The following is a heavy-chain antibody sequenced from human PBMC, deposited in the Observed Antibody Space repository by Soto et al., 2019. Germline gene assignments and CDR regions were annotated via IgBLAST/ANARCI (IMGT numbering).Heavy chain of an antibody. Sequence: QVQLQESGPGLVKPSEPLSLTCTVSGDSVSSNIPYWSWIRQPPGKGQEWIGYISYAGTTSYNVSLKSRVSFSVDTSKNQFSLKLTSITAADTVVYYCARAHMTDYINGVVASNWFDPWGRGTLVTVSP. V-gene: IGHV4-61*01. D-gene: IGHD3-9*01. CDR1: GDSVSSNIPY. J-gene: IGHJ5*02. CDR2: ISYAGTT. CDR3: ARAHMTDYINGVVASNWFDP.